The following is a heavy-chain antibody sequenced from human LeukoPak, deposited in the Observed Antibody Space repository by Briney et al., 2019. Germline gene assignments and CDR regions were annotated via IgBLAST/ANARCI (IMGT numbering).Heavy chain of an antibody. V-gene: IGHV1-69*06. CDR1: GGTFSSYA. J-gene: IGHJ5*02. D-gene: IGHD3-22*01. CDR2: IIPIFGTA. Sequence: SVKVSCKASGGTFSSYAISWVRQAPGQGLEWMGGIIPIFGTANYAQKFQGRVTITADKSTGTAYMELSSLRSEDTAVYYCARTYYYDSSGYGPLVNWFDPWGQGTLVTVSS. CDR3: ARTYYYDSSGYGPLVNWFDP.